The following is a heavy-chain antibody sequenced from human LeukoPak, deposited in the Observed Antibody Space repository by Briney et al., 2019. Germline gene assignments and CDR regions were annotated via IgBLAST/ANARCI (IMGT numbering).Heavy chain of an antibody. D-gene: IGHD2-15*01. J-gene: IGHJ6*02. CDR3: ARVRGTGRRYYYGMDV. Sequence: ASVKVSCKASGGTSSSYAISWVRQAPGQGLEWMGRIIPILGIANYAQKFQGRVTITADKSTSTAYMELSSLRSEDTAVYYCARVRGTGRRYYYGMDVWGQGTTVTVSS. CDR2: IIPILGIA. CDR1: GGTSSSYA. V-gene: IGHV1-69*04.